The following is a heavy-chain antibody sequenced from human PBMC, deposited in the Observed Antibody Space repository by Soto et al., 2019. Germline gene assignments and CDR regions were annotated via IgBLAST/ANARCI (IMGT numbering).Heavy chain of an antibody. J-gene: IGHJ3*02. V-gene: IGHV1-2*04. CDR2: INPNSGGT. Sequence: ASVKVSCKASGYTFTGYYMHWGRQAPGQGLEWMGWINPNSGGTNYAQKFQGWVTMTRDTSISTAYMELSRLRSDDTAVYYCARNIVLRAHDAFDIWGQGTMVTVSS. CDR1: GYTFTGYY. D-gene: IGHD2-8*01. CDR3: ARNIVLRAHDAFDI.